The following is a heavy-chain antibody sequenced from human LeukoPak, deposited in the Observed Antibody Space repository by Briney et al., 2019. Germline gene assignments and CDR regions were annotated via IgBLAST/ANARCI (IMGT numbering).Heavy chain of an antibody. CDR2: IYYSGST. J-gene: IGHJ5*02. D-gene: IGHD3-3*01. V-gene: IGHV4-61*01. CDR3: ASSEWIQPNTSPGWFDP. CDR1: GASISSGSNY. Sequence: SETLSLTCSVSGASISSGSNYWGWIRQPPGKTLEWIGYIYYSGSTNYNPSLKSRVTISVDTSKNQFSLKLSSVTAADTAVYYCASSEWIQPNTSPGWFDPWGQGTLVTVSS.